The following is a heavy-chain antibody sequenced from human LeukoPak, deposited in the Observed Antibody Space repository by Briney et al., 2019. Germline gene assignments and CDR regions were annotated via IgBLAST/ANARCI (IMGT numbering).Heavy chain of an antibody. Sequence: PGGSLRLSCAASGFTFSSYAMHWVRQAPGKGLEWVAVISYDGSNKYYADSVKGRFTISRDNSKNTLYLQMNSLRAEDTAVYYCARAPSPLMISAFDIWGQGTMVTVSS. D-gene: IGHD3-22*01. V-gene: IGHV3-30-3*01. CDR2: ISYDGSNK. J-gene: IGHJ3*02. CDR1: GFTFSSYA. CDR3: ARAPSPLMISAFDI.